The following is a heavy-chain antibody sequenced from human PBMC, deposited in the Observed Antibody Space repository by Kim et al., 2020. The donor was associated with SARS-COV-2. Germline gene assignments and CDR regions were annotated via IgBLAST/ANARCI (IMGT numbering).Heavy chain of an antibody. CDR1: GGSISSSSYY. V-gene: IGHV4-39*07. CDR2: IYYSGST. Sequence: SETLSLTCTVSGGSISSSSYYWGWIRQPPGKGLEWIGSIYYSGSTYYNPSLKSRVTISVDTSKNQFSLKLSSVTAADTAVYYCARFWEYYDYYDQNGYFDYWGQGTLVTVSS. CDR3: ARFWEYYDYYDQNGYFDY. J-gene: IGHJ4*02. D-gene: IGHD3-22*01.